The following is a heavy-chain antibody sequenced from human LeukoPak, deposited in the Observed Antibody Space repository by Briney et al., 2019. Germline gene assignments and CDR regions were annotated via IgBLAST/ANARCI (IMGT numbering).Heavy chain of an antibody. V-gene: IGHV1-18*01. CDR2: IGAYKGNT. CDR1: GYTFNNCG. CDR3: ARDFPFCRGPNSYFYYVDV. J-gene: IGHJ6*03. Sequence: ASVKVYCQAFGYTFNNCGISWVRQAPGQGREWMGWIGAYKGNTNYAQELQDRVTMTTDTSPSTAYMELRSLSSDDTAVYYCARDFPFCRGPNSYFYYVDVWGKGTTVTVSS. D-gene: IGHD5-12*01.